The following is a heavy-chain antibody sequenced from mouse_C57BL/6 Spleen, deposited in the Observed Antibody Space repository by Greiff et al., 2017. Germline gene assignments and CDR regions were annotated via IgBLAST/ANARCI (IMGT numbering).Heavy chain of an antibody. J-gene: IGHJ2*01. V-gene: IGHV1-81*01. D-gene: IGHD1-1*01. CDR1: GYTFTSYG. Sequence: VQGVESGAELARPGASVKLSCKASGYTFTSYGISWVKQRTGQGLEWIGEIYPRSGNTYYNEKFKGKATLTADKSSSTAYMELRSLTSEDSAVYCCARDYGSSGGNYFDYWGQGTTLTVSS. CDR2: IYPRSGNT. CDR3: ARDYGSSGGNYFDY.